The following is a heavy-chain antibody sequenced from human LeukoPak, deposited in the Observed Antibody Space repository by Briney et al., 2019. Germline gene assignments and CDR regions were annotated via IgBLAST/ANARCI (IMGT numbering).Heavy chain of an antibody. CDR3: ARGCRSTIFGVVIMGNWFDP. Sequence: ASVKVSCKASGYTFTSYGINWVRQATGQGLEWMGWMNPNSGNTGYAQKFQGRVTMTRNTSISTAYMELSSLRSEDTAVYYCARGCRSTIFGVVIMGNWFDPWGQGTLVTVSS. V-gene: IGHV1-8*01. CDR2: MNPNSGNT. J-gene: IGHJ5*02. CDR1: GYTFTSYG. D-gene: IGHD3-3*01.